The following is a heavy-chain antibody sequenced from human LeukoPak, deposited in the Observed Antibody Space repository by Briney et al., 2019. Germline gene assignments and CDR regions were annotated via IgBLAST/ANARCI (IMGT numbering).Heavy chain of an antibody. V-gene: IGHV3-11*05. CDR2: ISSSSSYT. CDR3: ARDREITMARGVVDY. D-gene: IGHD3-10*01. Sequence: GGSLRLSCAASGFTFSDYYMSWIRQAPGKGLEWVSYISSSSSYTNYADSVKGRFTISRDNAKNSLYLQMNSLRAEDTAVYYCARDREITMARGVVDYWGQGTLVTVSS. CDR1: GFTFSDYY. J-gene: IGHJ4*02.